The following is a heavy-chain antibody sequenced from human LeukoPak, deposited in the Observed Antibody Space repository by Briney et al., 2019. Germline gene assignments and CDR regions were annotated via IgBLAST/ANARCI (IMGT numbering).Heavy chain of an antibody. V-gene: IGHV5-51*01. CDR1: GYSFTNYW. CDR3: ARFPLLASGSYYLDY. Sequence: GESLKISCKASGYSFTNYWIGWVRQMPGKGLEWMGIIYPGDSDTRYSPSFQGQVTTSADESTTTAYLQWSSLKASDTAMYYCARFPLLASGSYYLDYWGQGTLVTVSS. J-gene: IGHJ4*02. D-gene: IGHD3-10*01. CDR2: IYPGDSDT.